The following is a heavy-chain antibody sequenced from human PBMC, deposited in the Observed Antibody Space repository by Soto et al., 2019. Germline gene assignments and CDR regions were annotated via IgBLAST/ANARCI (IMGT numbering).Heavy chain of an antibody. CDR1: GFIFNTYA. D-gene: IGHD1-26*01. Sequence: QIQLVESGGGVVQPGRSLRLSCAASGFIFNTYALHWVRQPPGKGLEWVAVIWYDGSNKYYADSMKGRFTISRDNSKNTVYLQMNSLRAEDTALYYCAREGGSRKKEMDPWGQGTLVTVSS. CDR2: IWYDGSNK. J-gene: IGHJ5*02. V-gene: IGHV3-33*01. CDR3: AREGGSRKKEMDP.